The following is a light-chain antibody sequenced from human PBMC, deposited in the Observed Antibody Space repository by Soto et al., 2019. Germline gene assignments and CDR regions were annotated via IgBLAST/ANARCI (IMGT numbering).Light chain of an antibody. V-gene: IGKV3-11*01. Sequence: EIVLTQSPAPLSFSPGERATLSCRASQSVSGYLAWYQQKPVQAPRLLIYDTSNRATGVPATFSGSRSGTDVTLTISSLAPEDFAVYYCQQRSNWPPITFGQGTQLDIK. CDR1: QSVSGY. CDR2: DTS. J-gene: IGKJ5*01. CDR3: QQRSNWPPIT.